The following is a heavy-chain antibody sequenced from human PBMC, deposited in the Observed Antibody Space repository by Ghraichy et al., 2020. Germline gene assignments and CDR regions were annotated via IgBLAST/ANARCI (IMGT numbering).Heavy chain of an antibody. CDR3: ARDRFGLVGAPMDAFDI. J-gene: IGHJ3*02. CDR2: TYYRSKWYN. V-gene: IGHV6-1*01. CDR1: GDSVSSNSAA. D-gene: IGHD1-26*01. Sequence: SETLSLTCAISGDSVSSNSAAWNWIRQSPSRGLEWLGRTYYRSKWYNDYAVSVKSRITINPDTSKNQFSLQLNSVTPEDTAVYYCARDRFGLVGAPMDAFDIWGQGTMVTVSS.